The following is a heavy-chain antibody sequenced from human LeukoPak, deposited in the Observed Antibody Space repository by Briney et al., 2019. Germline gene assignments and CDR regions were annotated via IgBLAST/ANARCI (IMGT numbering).Heavy chain of an antibody. CDR2: INHSGST. D-gene: IGHD6-19*01. CDR3: ARVGGKGSGWYGELNDY. Sequence: SETLSLTCAVYGGSFSGYYWSWIRQPPGKGLEWIGEINHSGSTNYNPSLKSRVTISVDTSKNQFSLKLSSVTAADTAVYYCARVGGKGSGWYGELNDYWGQGTLVTVSS. CDR1: GGSFSGYY. J-gene: IGHJ4*02. V-gene: IGHV4-34*01.